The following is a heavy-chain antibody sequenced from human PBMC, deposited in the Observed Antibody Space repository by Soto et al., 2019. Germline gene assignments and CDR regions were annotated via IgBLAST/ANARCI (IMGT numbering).Heavy chain of an antibody. V-gene: IGHV3-23*01. J-gene: IGHJ4*02. CDR2: ISGSGVST. Sequence: EVQLLESGGVLVQPGGSLRLSCAASGFTFSSYAMRWVRQAPGKGLEWVSAISGSGVSTYYADSVKGRFTISRDNSKNTLYLQMNSLRAEDTAVYYCAKEEAYSSGWGSFDYWGQGTLVTVSS. D-gene: IGHD6-19*01. CDR3: AKEEAYSSGWGSFDY. CDR1: GFTFSSYA.